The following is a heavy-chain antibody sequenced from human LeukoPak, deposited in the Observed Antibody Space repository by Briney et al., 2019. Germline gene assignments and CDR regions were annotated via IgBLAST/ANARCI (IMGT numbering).Heavy chain of an antibody. CDR2: IDTKTGNP. V-gene: IGHV7-4-1*02. J-gene: IGHJ4*02. Sequence: ASVKVSCKASGYTFSSCAINWVRQAPGQGLEYMGWIDTKTGNPTYAQGFTGRFVFSLDTSVSTAYLQISSLKAEDTAVYYCSIHPSDSSGYFSYWGQGALVTVSS. D-gene: IGHD3-22*01. CDR3: SIHPSDSSGYFSY. CDR1: GYTFSSCA.